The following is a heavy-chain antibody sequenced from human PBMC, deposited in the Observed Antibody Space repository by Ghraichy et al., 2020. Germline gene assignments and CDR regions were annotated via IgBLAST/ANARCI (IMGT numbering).Heavy chain of an antibody. CDR2: IYYDGSP. Sequence: SETLSLTCIVSGGSLSSRTYSWGWIRQPPGKGLEWIGSIYYDGSPYYNPSLKSRVTISADTSENQFSLKLSSVTAADTAVYYCAGYYDSRGYYSIVLDSWGQGTPVT. D-gene: IGHD3-22*01. CDR3: AGYYDSRGYYSIVLDS. V-gene: IGHV4-39*01. J-gene: IGHJ4*02. CDR1: GGSLSSRTYS.